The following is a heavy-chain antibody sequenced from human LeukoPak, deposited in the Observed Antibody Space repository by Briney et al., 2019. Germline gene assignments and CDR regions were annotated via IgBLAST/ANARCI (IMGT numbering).Heavy chain of an antibody. D-gene: IGHD2-2*01. Sequence: PSETLSLTCTVSGGSISSGGYYWSWIRQPPGKGLEWIGEINHSGSTNYNPSLKSRVTISVDTSKNQFSLKLSSVTAADTAVYYCARGDASSPPGGYWGQGTLVTVSS. J-gene: IGHJ4*02. CDR1: GGSISSGGYY. V-gene: IGHV4-39*07. CDR3: ARGDASSPPGGY. CDR2: INHSGST.